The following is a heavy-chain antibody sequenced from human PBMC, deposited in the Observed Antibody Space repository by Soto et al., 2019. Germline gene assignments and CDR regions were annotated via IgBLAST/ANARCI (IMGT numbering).Heavy chain of an antibody. CDR1: GGSISSSSYY. CDR3: ARGSYYGSGSYSYYYHYGMDV. D-gene: IGHD3-10*01. Sequence: SETLSLTCTVSGGSISSSSYYWGWIRQPPGKGLEWIGSIYYSGSTYYNPSLKSRVTISVDTSKNQFSLKLNSVTAADTAMYYCARGSYYGSGSYSYYYHYGMDVWGQGTTVTVSS. J-gene: IGHJ6*02. CDR2: IYYSGST. V-gene: IGHV4-39*07.